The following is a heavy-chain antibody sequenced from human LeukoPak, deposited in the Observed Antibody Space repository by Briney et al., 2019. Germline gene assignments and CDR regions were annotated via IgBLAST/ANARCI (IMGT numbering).Heavy chain of an antibody. J-gene: IGHJ6*02. V-gene: IGHV3-66*01. CDR2: IYSGGST. Sequence: PGGSLRLSCAASGFTFSSNYMSWVRQAPGKGLEWVSVIYSGGSTYYADSVKGRFTISRDNSNNTLYLQMNSLRAEDTAVYYCAREDSSGYYSNYYGMDVWGQGTTVTVSS. D-gene: IGHD3-22*01. CDR3: AREDSSGYYSNYYGMDV. CDR1: GFTFSSNY.